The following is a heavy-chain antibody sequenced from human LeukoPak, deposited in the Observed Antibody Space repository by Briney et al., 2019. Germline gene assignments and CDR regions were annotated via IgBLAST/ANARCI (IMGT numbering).Heavy chain of an antibody. CDR3: ARDLSKSLRAFGEPEYYFDY. J-gene: IGHJ4*02. D-gene: IGHD3-10*01. CDR2: ISYDGSNK. Sequence: GGSLRLSCAASGFTFSSYAMHWVRQAPGKGLEWVAVISYDGSNKYYADSVKGRFTISRDNSKNTLYLQMNSLRAEDTAVYYCARDLSKSLRAFGEPEYYFDYWGQGTLVTVSS. V-gene: IGHV3-30*04. CDR1: GFTFSSYA.